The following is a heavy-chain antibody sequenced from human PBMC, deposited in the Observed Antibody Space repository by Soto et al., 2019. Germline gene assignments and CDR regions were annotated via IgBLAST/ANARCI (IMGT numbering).Heavy chain of an antibody. CDR3: ARSGGSSSPLDY. CDR1: GYTFTTYA. CDR2: ISGYNGNT. D-gene: IGHD6-6*01. V-gene: IGHV1-18*01. J-gene: IGHJ4*02. Sequence: ASVKVSCKASGYTFTTYAITWVRQAPGQGLEWMGWISGYNGNTDYAQKFQGKITMTTDTSTNTVYMELKSLISDDTAVYYCARSGGSSSPLDYWGQGTLVTVSS.